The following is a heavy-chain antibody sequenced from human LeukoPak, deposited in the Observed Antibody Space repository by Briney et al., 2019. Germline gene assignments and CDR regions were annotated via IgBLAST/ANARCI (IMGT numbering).Heavy chain of an antibody. Sequence: SVKVSCKASGYTFTGYYMHWVRQAPGQGLEWMGWINPNSGGTNYAQKFQGRVTMTRDTSISTAYMELSRLRSDDTAVYYCARVPACGGDCYSFDYWGQGTLVTVSS. CDR2: INPNSGGT. V-gene: IGHV1-2*02. J-gene: IGHJ4*02. CDR3: ARVPACGGDCYSFDY. D-gene: IGHD2-21*02. CDR1: GYTFTGYY.